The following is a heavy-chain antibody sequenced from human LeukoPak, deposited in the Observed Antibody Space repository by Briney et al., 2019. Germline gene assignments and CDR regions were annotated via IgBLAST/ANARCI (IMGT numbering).Heavy chain of an antibody. CDR2: IYSDGNT. Sequence: GGSLRLSCAASGFTVSSNYMSWVRQAPGKGLEWVSVIYSDGNTYYADSVKGRFTISRDNSKNTLYLQMNSLRAEDTAVYYCARDFSGRGDAFDIWGQGTMVTVSS. V-gene: IGHV3-53*01. CDR1: GFTVSSNY. CDR3: ARDFSGRGDAFDI. J-gene: IGHJ3*02. D-gene: IGHD1-26*01.